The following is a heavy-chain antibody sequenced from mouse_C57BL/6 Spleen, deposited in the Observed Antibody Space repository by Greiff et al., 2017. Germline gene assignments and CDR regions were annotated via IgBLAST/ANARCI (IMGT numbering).Heavy chain of an antibody. CDR1: GYTFTSYW. CDR3: AKAPDGYYFDY. Sequence: QVQLQQPGAELVRPGSSVKLSCKASGYTFTSYWMHWVKQRPIQGLEWIGNIDPSDSETPYNQKFKDKATLTVDKSSSTAYMQLSSLTSEDSAVYYCAKAPDGYYFDYGGQGTTLTVSS. D-gene: IGHD2-3*01. V-gene: IGHV1-52*01. CDR2: IDPSDSET. J-gene: IGHJ2*01.